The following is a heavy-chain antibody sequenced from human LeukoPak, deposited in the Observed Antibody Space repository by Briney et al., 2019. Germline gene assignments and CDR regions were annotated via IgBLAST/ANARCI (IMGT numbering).Heavy chain of an antibody. V-gene: IGHV1-8*01. D-gene: IGHD7-27*01. J-gene: IGHJ4*02. CDR3: VRTPPNWGADF. CDR1: GYTFTSYD. Sequence: ASVKVSCKASGYTFTSYDINWMRQATGQGLEWMGWMSPNSGNTGYAQKFQGRVTMTRDTSSGTAYLELSSLRSEDSAVYYCVRTPPNWGADFWGQGTLVTVSS. CDR2: MSPNSGNT.